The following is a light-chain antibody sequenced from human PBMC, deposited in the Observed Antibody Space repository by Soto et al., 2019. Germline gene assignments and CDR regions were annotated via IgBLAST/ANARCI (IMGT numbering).Light chain of an antibody. Sequence: DIQMTQSPSTLSASVGDRVTISCRASQSISSRLAWYQQKLGKAPKLLIYDASSLESGVPSRFSGSGSGTEFTLTISSLQPDDFASYYCQQRSGYPITFGQGTRLEIK. CDR2: DAS. CDR3: QQRSGYPIT. CDR1: QSISSR. V-gene: IGKV1-5*01. J-gene: IGKJ5*01.